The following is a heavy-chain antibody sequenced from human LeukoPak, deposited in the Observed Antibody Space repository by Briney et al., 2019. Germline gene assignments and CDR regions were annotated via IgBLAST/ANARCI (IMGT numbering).Heavy chain of an antibody. J-gene: IGHJ5*02. Sequence: GASVKVSCKASGYTFTGYCMHWVRQAPGQGLEWMGWINPNSGGTNYAQKFQGRVTMTRDTSISTAYMELSRLRSDDTAVYYCARDRKRTKEFDPWGQGTLVTVSS. CDR2: INPNSGGT. CDR3: ARDRKRTKEFDP. V-gene: IGHV1-2*02. D-gene: IGHD1-1*01. CDR1: GYTFTGYC.